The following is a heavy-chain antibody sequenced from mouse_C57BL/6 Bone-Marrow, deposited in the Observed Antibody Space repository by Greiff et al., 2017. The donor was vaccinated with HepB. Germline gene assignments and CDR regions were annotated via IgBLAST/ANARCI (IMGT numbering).Heavy chain of an antibody. J-gene: IGHJ1*03. CDR3: ASALYYGSSHWYFDV. CDR1: GFTFSDYG. Sequence: EVKLMESGGGLVKPGGSLKLSCAASGFTFSDYGMHWVRQAPEKGLEWVAYISSGSSTIYYADTVKGRFTISRDNAKNTLFLQMTSLRSEDTAMYYCASALYYGSSHWYFDVWGTGTTVTVSS. D-gene: IGHD1-1*01. CDR2: ISSGSSTI. V-gene: IGHV5-17*01.